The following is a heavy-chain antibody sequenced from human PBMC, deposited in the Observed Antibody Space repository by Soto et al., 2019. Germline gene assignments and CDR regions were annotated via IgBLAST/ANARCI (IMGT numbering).Heavy chain of an antibody. CDR2: IYHRGST. CDR1: GYSISSGYY. V-gene: IGHV4-38-2*02. Sequence: SETLSLTCAVSGYSISSGYYWGWIRQPPGKGLEWIGSIYHRGSTYYNPSLKSRVTISVDTSKNQFSLKLSSVTAADTAVYYCARENTMTTFFVPRWLDPWGQGTLVTVSS. CDR3: ARENTMTTFFVPRWLDP. J-gene: IGHJ5*02. D-gene: IGHD4-17*01.